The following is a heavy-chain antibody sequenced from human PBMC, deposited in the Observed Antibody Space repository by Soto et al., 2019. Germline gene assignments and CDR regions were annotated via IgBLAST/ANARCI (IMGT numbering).Heavy chain of an antibody. CDR1: GYSISSGYY. D-gene: IGHD6-19*01. CDR2: IYHSGST. Sequence: SETLSLTCAVSGYSISSGYYWGWLRQPPGKGLEWIGSIYHSGSTYYNPSLKSRVTITVDTSKNQFSLKLSSVTAADTAVYYCARGCGRGWYERGSFYDYWGQGTLVTVSS. V-gene: IGHV4-38-2*01. CDR3: ARGCGRGWYERGSFYDY. J-gene: IGHJ4*02.